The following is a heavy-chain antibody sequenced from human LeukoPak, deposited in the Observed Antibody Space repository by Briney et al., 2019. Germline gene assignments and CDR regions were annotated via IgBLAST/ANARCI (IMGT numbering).Heavy chain of an antibody. CDR3: ARVTPDFRSVLDY. D-gene: IGHD3-3*01. J-gene: IGHJ4*02. V-gene: IGHV7-4-1*02. Sequence: ASVKVSCKASGYTFTSYGISWVRQAPGQGLEWMGWINTNTGNPTYAQGFTGRFVFSLDTSVSTAYLQISSLKAEDTAVYYCARVTPDFRSVLDYWGQGTLVTVSS. CDR1: GYTFTSYG. CDR2: INTNTGNP.